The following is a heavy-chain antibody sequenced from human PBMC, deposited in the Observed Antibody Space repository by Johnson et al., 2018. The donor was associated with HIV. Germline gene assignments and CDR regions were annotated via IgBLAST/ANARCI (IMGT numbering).Heavy chain of an antibody. J-gene: IGHJ3*02. D-gene: IGHD1-26*01. CDR2: INSDGSSS. CDR3: AIIPPGGAGKGADAFDI. V-gene: IGHV3-74*02. Sequence: EMQLVESGGGLVQPGGSLRLSCAASGFTFSSYWMHWVRQAPGKGLVWVSRINSDGSSSSYADSVKGRFTISRDNAKNTLYLQMNSLRAEDTAVYYCAIIPPGGAGKGADAFDIWGQGTMVTVSS. CDR1: GFTFSSYW.